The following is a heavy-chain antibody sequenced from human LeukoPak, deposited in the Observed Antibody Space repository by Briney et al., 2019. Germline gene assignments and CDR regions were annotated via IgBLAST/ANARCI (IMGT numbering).Heavy chain of an antibody. V-gene: IGHV3-21*01. CDR1: GFTFNSYS. CDR2: ISSSSSYI. Sequence: GGSLRLSCAAPGFTFNSYSMNWVRQAPGKGLEWVSSISSSSSYIYYADSVKGRFTISRDNAKNSLYLQMNSLRAEDTAVYYCARYGDSSGYQDAFDIWGQGTMVTVSS. D-gene: IGHD3-22*01. CDR3: ARYGDSSGYQDAFDI. J-gene: IGHJ3*02.